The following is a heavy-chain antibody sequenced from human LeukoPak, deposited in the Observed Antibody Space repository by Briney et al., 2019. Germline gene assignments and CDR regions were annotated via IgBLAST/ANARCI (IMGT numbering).Heavy chain of an antibody. D-gene: IGHD3-22*01. CDR3: ARVRYYDSSGYQRREGVYYYYYMDV. J-gene: IGHJ6*03. Sequence: SVKVSCKASGGTFSSYAISWVRQAPGQGLEWMGGIIPIFGTANYAQKFRGRVTITTDESTSTAYMELSSLRSEDTAVYYCARVRYYDSSGYQRREGVYYYYYMDVWGKGTTVTVSS. CDR2: IIPIFGTA. V-gene: IGHV1-69*05. CDR1: GGTFSSYA.